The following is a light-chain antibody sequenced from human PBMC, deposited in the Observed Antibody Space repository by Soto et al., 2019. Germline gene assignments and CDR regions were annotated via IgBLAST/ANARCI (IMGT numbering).Light chain of an antibody. V-gene: IGKV1-33*01. CDR1: QSISNY. Sequence: DTQMNQSPSSLSASVGDRVTNTCRASQSISNYLNWYQQKSGKAPTLLIHEATNLEAGVPSRFTGSRSGTEFTLTISSLQPEDIATYYCQQYHELVFTFGQGTRLDIK. CDR2: EAT. J-gene: IGKJ5*01. CDR3: QQYHELVFT.